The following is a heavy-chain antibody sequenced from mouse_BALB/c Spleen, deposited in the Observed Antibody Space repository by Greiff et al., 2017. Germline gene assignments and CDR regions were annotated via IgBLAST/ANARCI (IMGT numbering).Heavy chain of an antibody. J-gene: IGHJ4*01. CDR1: GYTFTDYA. Sequence: QVQLKQSGAELVRPGVSVKISCKGSGYTFTDYAMHWVKQSHAKSLEWIGVISTYYGDASYNQKFKGKATMTVDKSSSTAYMELARLTSEDSAIYYCARSSTTATGAMDYWGQGTSVTVSS. CDR3: ARSSTTATGAMDY. CDR2: ISTYYGDA. D-gene: IGHD1-2*01. V-gene: IGHV1S137*01.